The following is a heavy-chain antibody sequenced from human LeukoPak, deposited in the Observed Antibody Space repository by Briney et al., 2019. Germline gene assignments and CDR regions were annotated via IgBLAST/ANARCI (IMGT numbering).Heavy chain of an antibody. Sequence: SETLSLTCTVSGGSISSYYWSWIRQPPGKGLEWIGYIYYSGTTNYNPSLKSRVTISVDTSKNQFSLKLSSVTAADTAVYYCARGLVVVAGYFDYWGQGTLVTVSS. CDR2: IYYSGTT. CDR1: GGSISSYY. J-gene: IGHJ4*02. CDR3: ARGLVVVAGYFDY. V-gene: IGHV4-59*12. D-gene: IGHD2-21*01.